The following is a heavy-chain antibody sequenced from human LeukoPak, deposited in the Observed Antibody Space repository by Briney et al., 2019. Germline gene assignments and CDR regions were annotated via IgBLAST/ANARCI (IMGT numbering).Heavy chain of an antibody. V-gene: IGHV3-48*01. CDR3: ARERGSFGVVLKWFDP. Sequence: GGSLRLSCAASTFSFSDYNMIWVRQAPGKGLEWLSYMSRSSTTIYYADSVKGRFTISRDNAKNSLYLQMNSLRAEDTAVYYCARERGSFGVVLKWFDPWGQGTLVTVSS. CDR2: MSRSSTTI. J-gene: IGHJ5*02. D-gene: IGHD3-3*01. CDR1: TFSFSDYN.